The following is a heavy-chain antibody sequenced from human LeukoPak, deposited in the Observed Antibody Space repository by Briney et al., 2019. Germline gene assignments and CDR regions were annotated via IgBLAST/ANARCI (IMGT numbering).Heavy chain of an antibody. D-gene: IGHD3-10*02. J-gene: IGHJ6*04. CDR2: IRYDGRNK. CDR1: GFTFSSYA. V-gene: IGHV3-30*02. Sequence: GGSLRLSCAASGFTFSSYAMSWARQAPGKGLEWVAFIRYDGRNKYFADSVKGRFTISRDNSKNTLYLQMNSLRPEDTAVYYCAELGITMIGGVWGKGTTVTISS. CDR3: AELGITMIGGV.